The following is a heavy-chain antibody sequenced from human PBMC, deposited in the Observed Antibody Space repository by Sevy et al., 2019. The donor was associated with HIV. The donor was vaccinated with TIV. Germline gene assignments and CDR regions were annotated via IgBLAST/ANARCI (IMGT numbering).Heavy chain of an antibody. Sequence: GGSLRLSCAASGFSFNNFSMNWVRQRPEKGLEWVSSISSSSNYIFYADSVKGRFTIPRDNAKYSLYLQMNSLRAEDTADYYCVRDQKGQYSAYDGAGYYVMDVWGPGTTVTVSS. V-gene: IGHV3-21*01. J-gene: IGHJ6*02. D-gene: IGHD5-12*01. CDR1: GFSFNNFS. CDR3: VRDQKGQYSAYDGAGYYVMDV. CDR2: ISSSSNYI.